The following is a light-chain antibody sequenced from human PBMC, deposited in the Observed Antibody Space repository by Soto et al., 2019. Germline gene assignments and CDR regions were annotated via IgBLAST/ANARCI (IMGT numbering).Light chain of an antibody. J-gene: IGLJ1*01. V-gene: IGLV2-14*01. CDR1: SSYVGGYNY. Sequence: QSALTQPASVSGSPGQSITISCTGTSSYVGGYNYVSWYQQHPGKAPKLMIYDVSNRPSGVSNRFSGSKSGNTASLTISGLQAEDEADYYCCSYTSSTIYVFGTGTKVTVL. CDR3: CSYTSSTIYV. CDR2: DVS.